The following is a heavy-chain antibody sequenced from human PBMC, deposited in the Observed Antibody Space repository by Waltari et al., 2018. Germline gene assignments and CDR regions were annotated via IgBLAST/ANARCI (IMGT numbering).Heavy chain of an antibody. CDR1: GVNFSSYW. Sequence: EVRPVESGGGWVQPGGSLRRSCAAAGVNFSSYWMSWVRQAPGKGLEWVANIKQDGSDKYYVDSVEGRFTVSRDNAKNSLYLQMNSLRAEDTAVYYCARVYWPRGFDYWGQGTLVTVSS. CDR3: ARVYWPRGFDY. V-gene: IGHV3-7*01. D-gene: IGHD2-8*02. J-gene: IGHJ4*02. CDR2: IKQDGSDK.